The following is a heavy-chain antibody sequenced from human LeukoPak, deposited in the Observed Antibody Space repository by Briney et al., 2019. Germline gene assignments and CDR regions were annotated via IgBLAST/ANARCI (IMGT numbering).Heavy chain of an antibody. J-gene: IGHJ4*02. V-gene: IGHV1-18*01. CDR1: GYSFNNYA. CDR3: ARDCGYQCLFDY. D-gene: IGHD5-12*01. Sequence: GASVKVSCKASGYSFNNYAISWVRQAPGQGLEWMGWISGYNGNTNYAQKFQGRVTMTTDTSTSTAYMELRSLRSDDTAVYYCARDCGYQCLFDYWGQGTLVTVSS. CDR2: ISGYNGNT.